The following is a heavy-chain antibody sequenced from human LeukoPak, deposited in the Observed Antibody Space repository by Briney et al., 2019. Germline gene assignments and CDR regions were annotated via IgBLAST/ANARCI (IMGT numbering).Heavy chain of an antibody. CDR1: GFTFSSYS. CDR3: ARKVRGYSSN. Sequence: GGSLRLSCAASGFTFSSYSMNWFRQAPGKGLEWVSYISSSSGSIHYADSVKGRFTISRDNAKNSLYLQMNSLRAEDTAVYYCARKVRGYSSNWGQGTLVTVSS. V-gene: IGHV3-48*01. J-gene: IGHJ4*02. D-gene: IGHD5-18*01. CDR2: ISSSSGSI.